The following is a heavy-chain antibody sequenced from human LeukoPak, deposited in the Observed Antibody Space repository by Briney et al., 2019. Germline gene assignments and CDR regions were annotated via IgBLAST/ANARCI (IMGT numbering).Heavy chain of an antibody. V-gene: IGHV3-23*01. CDR1: GFTFSSYA. CDR2: ISGSGGST. CDR3: AKDRRSVVVPAALHY. Sequence: PGGSLRLSCAASGFTFSSYAMSWVRQAPGKGLEWVSAISGSGGSTYYADSVKGRFTISRDNSKNTLYLQMNSLRAEDTAVYYCAKDRRSVVVPAALHYWGQGTLVTVSS. D-gene: IGHD2-2*01. J-gene: IGHJ4*02.